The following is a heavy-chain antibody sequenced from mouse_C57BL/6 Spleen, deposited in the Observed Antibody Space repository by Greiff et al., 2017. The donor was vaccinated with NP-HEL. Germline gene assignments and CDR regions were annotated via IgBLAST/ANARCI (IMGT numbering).Heavy chain of an antibody. CDR1: GYTFTSYW. J-gene: IGHJ2*01. V-gene: IGHV1-59*01. Sequence: QVQLQQPGAELVRPGTSVKLSCKASGYTFTSYWMHWVKQRPGQGLEWIGVIDPSDSYTNYNEKFKGKATLTVDTSSSTAYMQLGSLTSEDSAVYCCARAAAVPGYWGQGTTLTVSS. CDR2: IDPSDSYT. CDR3: ARAAAVPGY.